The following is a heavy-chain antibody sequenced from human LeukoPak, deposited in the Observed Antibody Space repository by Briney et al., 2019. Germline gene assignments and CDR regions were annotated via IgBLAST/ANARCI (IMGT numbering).Heavy chain of an antibody. D-gene: IGHD3-22*01. Sequence: PSETLSLTCTVSGGSISSYYWSWIRQPPGKGLEWIGYIYYSGSTYYNPSLKSRVTISVDTSKNQFSLKLSSVTAADTAVYYCARSAMIVVVKGGYFDYWGQGTLVTVSS. J-gene: IGHJ4*02. CDR1: GGSISSYY. V-gene: IGHV4-59*08. CDR3: ARSAMIVVVKGGYFDY. CDR2: IYYSGST.